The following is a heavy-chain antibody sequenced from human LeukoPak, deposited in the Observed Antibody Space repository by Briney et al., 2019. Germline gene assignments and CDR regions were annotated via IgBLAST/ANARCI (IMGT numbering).Heavy chain of an antibody. CDR2: IFGSGDTT. Sequence: GGSLRLSCTASGFTISTYGMNWVRQAPRKGLEWVSVIFGSGDTTYYADSVKGRFTISRDHSKNTLYLQMHSLRAEDTAVYYCAKDQKPDSGYYIDYWGQGTLVTVSS. V-gene: IGHV3-23*01. CDR3: AKDQKPDSGYYIDY. J-gene: IGHJ4*02. CDR1: GFTISTYG. D-gene: IGHD5-12*01.